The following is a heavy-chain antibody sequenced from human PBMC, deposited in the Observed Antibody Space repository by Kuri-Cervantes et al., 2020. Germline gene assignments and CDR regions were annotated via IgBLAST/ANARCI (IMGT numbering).Heavy chain of an antibody. J-gene: IGHJ4*02. D-gene: IGHD5-12*01. CDR3: ARDRKWGYESQEF. CDR2: ISSSSSYI. V-gene: IGHV3-21*06. CDR1: GFTFSSYS. Sequence: GGSLRLSCAASGFTFSSYSMNWVRQAPGKGLEWVSSISSSSSYIYYADSVKGRFTISRDNAKNSLFLQMNSLRAEDTAVYYCARDRKWGYESQEFWGRGTLVTVSS.